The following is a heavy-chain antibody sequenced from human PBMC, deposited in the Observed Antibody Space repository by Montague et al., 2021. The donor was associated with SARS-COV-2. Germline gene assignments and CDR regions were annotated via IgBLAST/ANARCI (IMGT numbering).Heavy chain of an antibody. CDR3: ARLKRYCDSSGPPSGFDV. J-gene: IGHJ3*01. CDR2: IYYTGNT. D-gene: IGHD3-22*01. CDR1: GGSITNNIDY. V-gene: IGHV4-39*02. Sequence: SETLSLTCTVSGGSITNNIDYWAWIRQPPGKGLEWIGSIYYTGNTYYNPSLKSRVTISVVTSKNHFTLKLSSVTAAETAVYYCARLKRYCDSSGPPSGFDVWGQGTKVTVSS.